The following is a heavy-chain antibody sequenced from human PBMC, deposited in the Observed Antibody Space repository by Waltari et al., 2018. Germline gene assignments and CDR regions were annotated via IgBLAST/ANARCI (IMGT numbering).Heavy chain of an antibody. D-gene: IGHD2-2*01. CDR3: AKDRYCSSTSCHHYYYYYGMDV. Sequence: EVQLLESGGGLVQPGGSLRLSCAASGFTFSSYAMSWVRQAPGKGLEWVSAISGSGGSTYYADAVKGRFTISRDNSKNTLYLQMNSLRAEDTAVYYCAKDRYCSSTSCHHYYYYYGMDVWGQGTTVTVSS. CDR1: GFTFSSYA. V-gene: IGHV3-23*01. CDR2: ISGSGGST. J-gene: IGHJ6*02.